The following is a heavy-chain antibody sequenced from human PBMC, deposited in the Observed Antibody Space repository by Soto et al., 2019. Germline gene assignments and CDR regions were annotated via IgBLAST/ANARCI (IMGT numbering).Heavy chain of an antibody. Sequence: ASVKVSCKVSGYTLNELSMHWVRQATGKGLEWMGGFDPEDGETIYAQKFQGRVTMTEDTSTDTAYMELSSLRSEDTAVYYCAAHLKTTVTAHWYFDLRGRGTLVTVSS. CDR2: FDPEDGET. V-gene: IGHV1-24*01. CDR3: AAHLKTTVTAHWYFDL. J-gene: IGHJ2*01. CDR1: GYTLNELS. D-gene: IGHD4-17*01.